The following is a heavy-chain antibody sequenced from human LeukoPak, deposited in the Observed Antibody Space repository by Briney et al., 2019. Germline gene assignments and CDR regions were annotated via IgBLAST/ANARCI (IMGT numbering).Heavy chain of an antibody. CDR1: GGSFSGCY. V-gene: IGHV4-34*01. CDR3: ARAEDIVSSNYFDY. J-gene: IGHJ4*02. CDR2: INHSGST. Sequence: KSSETLSLTCAVYGGSFSGCYWSWIRQPPGKGLEWIGEINHSGSTNYNPSLKSRVTISVDTSKNQFSLKLSSVTAADTAVYYCARAEDIVSSNYFDYWGQGTLVTVSS. D-gene: IGHD2-15*01.